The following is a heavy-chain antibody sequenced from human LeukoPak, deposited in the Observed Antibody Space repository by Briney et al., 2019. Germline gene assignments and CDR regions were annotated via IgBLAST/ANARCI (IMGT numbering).Heavy chain of an antibody. Sequence: GGSLRLSCAASGFTFSSYAMSWVRQAPGKRLEWVSENSGSGDSTYYADSVKGRFTISRDNSKNTLYLQMNSLRAEDTAVYYCAKPCRSGLSPFDAFDIWGQGTMVTVSS. V-gene: IGHV3-23*01. CDR3: AKPCRSGLSPFDAFDI. CDR2: NSGSGDST. CDR1: GFTFSSYA. J-gene: IGHJ3*02. D-gene: IGHD6-19*01.